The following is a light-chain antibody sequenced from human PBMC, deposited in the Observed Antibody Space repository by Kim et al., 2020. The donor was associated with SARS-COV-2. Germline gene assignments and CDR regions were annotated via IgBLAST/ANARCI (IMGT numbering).Light chain of an antibody. V-gene: IGLV2-11*01. J-gene: IGLJ1*01. CDR1: SSDVGGYNS. CDR2: DVS. CDR3: CSYAGTYTYV. Sequence: GQSDAISCTGTSSDVGGYNSVSWYQQHPGKAPKLMIYDVSKRPSGVPDRFSGSKSGNTASLTISGLQAGDEADYYCCSYAGTYTYVFAAGTKVTVL.